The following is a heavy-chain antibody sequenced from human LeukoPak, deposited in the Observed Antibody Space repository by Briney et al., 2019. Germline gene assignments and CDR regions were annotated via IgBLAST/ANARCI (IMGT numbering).Heavy chain of an antibody. V-gene: IGHV3-9*01. CDR1: GLTFDDYA. CDR2: ISWNSGSI. D-gene: IGHD3-22*01. CDR3: ARLKRNGYYDSSGYYYFDY. J-gene: IGHJ4*02. Sequence: GGCLRLSCTVSGLTFDDYAMHWVRQAPGKGLEWVSGISWNSGSIEYADSVKGRFTISRDNAKNSLYLQMNSLRAEDTAVYYCARLKRNGYYDSSGYYYFDYWGQGTLVTV.